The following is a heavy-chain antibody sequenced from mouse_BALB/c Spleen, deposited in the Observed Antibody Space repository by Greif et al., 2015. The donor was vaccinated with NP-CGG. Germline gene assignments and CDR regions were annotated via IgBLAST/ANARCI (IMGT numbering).Heavy chain of an antibody. D-gene: IGHD2-1*01. Sequence: QVQLQQSGAELVRPGSSVKLSCKASGYAFSSYWMNWVKQRPGRGLEWIGQIYPGDGDTNYNGKFKGKATLTADKSSSTAYMQLSSLTSEDSAVYFCARWDGNSYYFDYGGQGTTLTVSS. CDR2: IYPGDGDT. J-gene: IGHJ2*01. CDR1: GYAFSSYW. CDR3: ARWDGNSYYFDY. V-gene: IGHV1-80*01.